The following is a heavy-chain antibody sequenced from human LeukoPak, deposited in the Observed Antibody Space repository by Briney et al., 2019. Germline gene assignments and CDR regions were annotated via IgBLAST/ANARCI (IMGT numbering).Heavy chain of an antibody. D-gene: IGHD6-13*01. CDR2: IIPIFGTA. CDR1: GGTFSSYA. Sequence: SVKVSCKASGGTFSSYAISWVRQAPGQGLEWMGRIIPIFGTANYAQKFQGRVTITADKSTSTAYMELSSLRSEDTAVYYCAPQLNTGYSSSWQFDPWGQGTLVTVSS. J-gene: IGHJ5*02. CDR3: APQLNTGYSSSWQFDP. V-gene: IGHV1-69*06.